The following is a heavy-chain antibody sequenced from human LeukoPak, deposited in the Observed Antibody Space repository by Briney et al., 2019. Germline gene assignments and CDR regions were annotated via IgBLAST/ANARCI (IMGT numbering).Heavy chain of an antibody. D-gene: IGHD2-15*01. CDR1: GGSISSSSYY. Sequence: SETLSLTCTVSGGSISSSSYYWSWIRQPPGKGLEWIGYAYSSGHTNYNSSLKSRVTMSLDTSKSQFSLRLSSVTAADTALYFCARHPFATPFDYWGPGTLVTVSS. CDR2: AYSSGHT. J-gene: IGHJ4*02. CDR3: ARHPFATPFDY. V-gene: IGHV4-61*05.